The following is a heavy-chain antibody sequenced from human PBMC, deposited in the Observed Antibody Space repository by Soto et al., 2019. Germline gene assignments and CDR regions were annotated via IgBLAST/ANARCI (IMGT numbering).Heavy chain of an antibody. Sequence: GGSLRLSCVASGFDFKTYGMHWVRQAPGKGLEWVAVIGFDGTNIHYSDSVRGRFSISRDNSENTVSLQMNSLRVEDTALYYCVRTACVINNCSYRGVRWGQGTLVTVSS. CDR2: IGFDGTNI. CDR3: VRTACVINNCSYRGVR. J-gene: IGHJ4*02. D-gene: IGHD3-10*01. V-gene: IGHV3-33*01. CDR1: GFDFKTYG.